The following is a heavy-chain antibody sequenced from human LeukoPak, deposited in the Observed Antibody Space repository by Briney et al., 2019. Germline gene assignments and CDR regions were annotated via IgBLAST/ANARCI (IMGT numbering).Heavy chain of an antibody. D-gene: IGHD4-17*01. Sequence: SETLSLTCAVYGGSFSGYYWSWIRQPPGKGLEWIGEINHSGSTNYNPSLKSRVTISVDTSKNQFSLKLSSVTAADTAVYYCAKDLDGVATVTTGGFDYWGQGTLVTVSS. J-gene: IGHJ4*02. CDR3: AKDLDGVATVTTGGFDY. CDR2: INHSGST. V-gene: IGHV4-34*01. CDR1: GGSFSGYY.